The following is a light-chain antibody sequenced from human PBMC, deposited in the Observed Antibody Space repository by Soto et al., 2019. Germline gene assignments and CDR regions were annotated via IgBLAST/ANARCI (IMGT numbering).Light chain of an antibody. V-gene: IGLV1-47*01. Sequence: QSVLTQPPSASGTPGQRVTISCSGSSSNIGTHYVYWYQQLPGTAPKLLIYRNNQRPSGVPDRFSGSKSGTSASLAISGLRSEDEADYYCAAWDESLSGRVFGGGTKLTVL. CDR3: AAWDESLSGRV. J-gene: IGLJ2*01. CDR1: SSNIGTHY. CDR2: RNN.